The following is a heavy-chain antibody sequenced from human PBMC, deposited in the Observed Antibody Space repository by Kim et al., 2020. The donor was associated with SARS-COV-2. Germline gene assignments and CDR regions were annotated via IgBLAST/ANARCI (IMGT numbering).Heavy chain of an antibody. J-gene: IGHJ4*02. V-gene: IGHV3-64*01. D-gene: IGHD5-18*01. CDR2: ISSDGAGT. Sequence: GGSLRLSCAASGFTFSNYAIHWVRQAPGKGLEYVSGISSDGAGTNYANSVKGRLTISRDNSKDTMYLQMGSLRAEDMAVYYCARRGFGYGYDYWGQGTLVTVSS. CDR1: GFTFSNYA. CDR3: ARRGFGYGYDY.